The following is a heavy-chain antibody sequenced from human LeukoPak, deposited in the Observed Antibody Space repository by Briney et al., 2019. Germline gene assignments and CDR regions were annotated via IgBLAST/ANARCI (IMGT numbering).Heavy chain of an antibody. V-gene: IGHV4-34*01. CDR3: AGYGGDWYPGS. J-gene: IGHJ1*01. CDR1: GGFDIYY. CDR2: TTFRGKT. D-gene: IGHD6-19*01. Sequence: SETLSLTCAVYGGFDIYYWTIVRQPPGKGLEWIGETTFRGKTNYNPSLKSRVAISVDRTTQKFSLRLTSVTVADTAVYYCAGYGGDWYPGSWGQGTLVIVSS.